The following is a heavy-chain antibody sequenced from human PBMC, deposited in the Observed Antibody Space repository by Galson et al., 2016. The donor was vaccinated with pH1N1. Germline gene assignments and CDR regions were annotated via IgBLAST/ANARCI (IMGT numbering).Heavy chain of an antibody. Sequence: SVKVSCKASGYTFTIYGISWVRQAPGQGLEWMGWISPYSGNTKYAQKVQGRVTMTTEKSTGTSYMELRSLTSDDTAVYFCARALTPVSIPSEAFDIWGQGTMVTVSS. CDR2: ISPYSGNT. J-gene: IGHJ3*02. CDR1: GYTFTIYG. V-gene: IGHV1-18*01. D-gene: IGHD2/OR15-2a*01. CDR3: ARALTPVSIPSEAFDI.